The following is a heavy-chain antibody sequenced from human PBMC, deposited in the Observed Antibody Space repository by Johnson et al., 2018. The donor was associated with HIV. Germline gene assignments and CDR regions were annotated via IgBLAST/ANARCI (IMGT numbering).Heavy chain of an antibody. V-gene: IGHV3-30*14. Sequence: QMMLVESGGGVVQPERLLRLSCAASGFTFTSYAMHWVRQAPGKGLEWVASISYDGNKKDYADSVKGRFTISSDNCKNTLYLQMNSLRAEDTAVYYCAKGGAVAGTRDAFDIWGQGTMVTVSS. D-gene: IGHD6-19*01. CDR2: ISYDGNKK. CDR1: GFTFTSYA. CDR3: AKGGAVAGTRDAFDI. J-gene: IGHJ3*02.